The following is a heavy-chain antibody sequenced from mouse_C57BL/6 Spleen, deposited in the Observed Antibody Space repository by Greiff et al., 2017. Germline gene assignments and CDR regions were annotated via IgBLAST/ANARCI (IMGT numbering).Heavy chain of an antibody. D-gene: IGHD1-1*01. CDR3: TNYYYGSSYLAIDY. V-gene: IGHV1-5*01. J-gene: IGHJ4*01. CDR1: GYTFTSYW. Sequence: EVQLQQSGTVLARPGASVKMSCKTSGYTFTSYWMHWVKQRPGQGLEWIGAIYPGNSDTSYNQKFKGKAKLTAVTSASTAYMELSSLTNEDSAVYYCTNYYYGSSYLAIDYWGQGTSVTVSA. CDR2: IYPGNSDT.